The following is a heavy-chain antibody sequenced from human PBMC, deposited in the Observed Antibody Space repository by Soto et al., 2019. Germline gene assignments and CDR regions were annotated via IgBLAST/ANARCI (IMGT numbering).Heavy chain of an antibody. D-gene: IGHD3-3*01. CDR3: ARGKGLRFLEWLLPYYFDY. CDR1: GGSFGGYY. CDR2: INHSGST. Sequence: PAETLSLTCAVYGGSFGGYYLSWIRQPPGKGPEWIGEINHSGSTNYNPSLKSRGTISVDTSKNQFSLKLSSLTAADTAVYYCARGKGLRFLEWLLPYYFDYWGQGTLVTVSS. J-gene: IGHJ4*02. V-gene: IGHV4-34*01.